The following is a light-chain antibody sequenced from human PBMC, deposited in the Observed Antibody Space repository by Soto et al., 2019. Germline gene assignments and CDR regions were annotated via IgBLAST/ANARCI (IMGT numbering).Light chain of an antibody. V-gene: IGLV2-14*03. CDR3: SSYTSSSSLGVI. CDR2: DVT. CDR1: SSDVGAYNY. Sequence: QSALTQPASVSGSPGQSITISCTGTSSDVGAYNYVSWYQQYPGKAPKVMIYDVTNRPSGVSSRFPGSKSGNTASLTISGLQAEDEADYYCSSYTSSSSLGVIFGGGTKLTVL. J-gene: IGLJ2*01.